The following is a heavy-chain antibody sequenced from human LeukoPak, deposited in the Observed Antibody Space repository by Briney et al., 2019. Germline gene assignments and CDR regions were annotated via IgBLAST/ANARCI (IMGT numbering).Heavy chain of an antibody. CDR2: IIPIFGTA. D-gene: IGHD6-6*01. V-gene: IGHV1-69*05. J-gene: IGHJ5*02. CDR1: GGTFSSYA. Sequence: SVTVSCKASGGTFSSYAISWVRQAPGQGLEWMGGIIPIFGTANYAQKFQGRVTITTDESTSTAYMELSSLRSEDTAVYYCAREMGLYSSSNNWFDPWGQGTLVTVSS. CDR3: AREMGLYSSSNNWFDP.